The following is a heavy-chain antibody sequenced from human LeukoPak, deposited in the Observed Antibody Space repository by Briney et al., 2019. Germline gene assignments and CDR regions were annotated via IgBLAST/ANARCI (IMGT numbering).Heavy chain of an antibody. D-gene: IGHD1-26*01. CDR2: ISSSSSYI. J-gene: IGHJ6*03. CDR1: GFTFSSYG. CDR3: ARATWDPNYYYYMDV. Sequence: GGAARISCAASGFTFSSYGMHLGRQAPGKGLGWVSSISSSSSYIYYADSVKGRFTISRDNAKNSLFLQMNSLRAEDTAVYFCARATWDPNYYYYMDVWGKGTTVTISS. V-gene: IGHV3-21*01.